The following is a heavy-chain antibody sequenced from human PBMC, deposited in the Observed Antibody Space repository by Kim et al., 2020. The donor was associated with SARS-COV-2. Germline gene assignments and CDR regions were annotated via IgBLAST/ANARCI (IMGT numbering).Heavy chain of an antibody. CDR3: AKAKYSSSNYFDY. V-gene: IGHV3-30*18. J-gene: IGHJ4*02. CDR1: GFTFSSYG. Sequence: GGSLRLSCAASGFTFSSYGMHWVRQAPGKGLEWVAVISYDGSNKYYADSVKGRFTISRDNSKNTLYLQMNSLRAEDTAVYYCAKAKYSSSNYFDYWGQGT. CDR2: ISYDGSNK. D-gene: IGHD6-6*01.